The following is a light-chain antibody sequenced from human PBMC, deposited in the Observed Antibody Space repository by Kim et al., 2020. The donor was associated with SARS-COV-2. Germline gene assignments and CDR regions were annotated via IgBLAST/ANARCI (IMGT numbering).Light chain of an antibody. CDR1: SLRSNY. CDR2: NNN. CDR3: CSRYTTNTLVV. V-gene: IGLV3-19*01. J-gene: IGLJ2*01. Sequence: SSELTQDPAVSVTLGQTVTMTCQGDSLRSNYASWYQQRPGQAPILVMYNNNNRPSGIPDRFSGSGSGTIASLTITGAQAEDEADFYCCSRYTTNTLVVFGGGTKLTVL.